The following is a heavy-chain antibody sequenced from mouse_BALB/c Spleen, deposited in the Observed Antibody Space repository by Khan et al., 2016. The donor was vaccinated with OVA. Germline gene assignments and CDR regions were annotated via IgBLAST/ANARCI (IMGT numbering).Heavy chain of an antibody. J-gene: IGHJ3*01. CDR2: IHYGGNT. V-gene: IGHV3-1*02. CDR3: AGAGRWFPY. CDR1: GYSITSGYI. Sequence: EVQLQESGPDLVKPSQSLSLTCTVTGYSITSGYIWNWIRQFPGNKLEWMGYIHYGGNTNYNPSLKSRISITRDTSRHQFFLQLNSVTTEDTATYDCAGAGRWFPYWGQGTLVTVSA.